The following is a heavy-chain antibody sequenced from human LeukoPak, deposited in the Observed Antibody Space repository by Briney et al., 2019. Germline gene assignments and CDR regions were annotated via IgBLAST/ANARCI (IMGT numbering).Heavy chain of an antibody. D-gene: IGHD3-10*01. CDR3: ARRGYYYYGMDV. J-gene: IGHJ6*02. V-gene: IGHV5-10-1*01. CDR2: IDPSDSYT. CDR1: GHSFTSYW. Sequence: GEHLNISCKDSGHSFTSYWISWVRQMPGKGLEWMGRIDPSDSYTNYSPSFQGHVNISVDNSISTAYLQWSSLKASDSAMYYCARRGYYYYGMDVWGQGTTVTVSS.